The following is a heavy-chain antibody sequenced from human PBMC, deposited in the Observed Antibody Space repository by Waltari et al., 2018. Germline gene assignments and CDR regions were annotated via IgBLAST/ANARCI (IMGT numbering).Heavy chain of an antibody. V-gene: IGHV4-34*01. D-gene: IGHD3-10*01. Sequence: QVQLQQWGAGLLKPSETLSLTCAVYGGSFSGYYWSWIRQPPGKGLEWIGEINHRGSTNYNPALKSRVTISVDTSKNQFSLKLSSVTAADTAVYYCARVMVRGVIRYWGQGTLVTVSS. J-gene: IGHJ4*02. CDR3: ARVMVRGVIRY. CDR1: GGSFSGYY. CDR2: INHRGST.